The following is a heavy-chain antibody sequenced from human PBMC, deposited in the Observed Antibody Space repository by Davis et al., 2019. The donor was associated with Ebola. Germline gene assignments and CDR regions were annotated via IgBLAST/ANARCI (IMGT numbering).Heavy chain of an antibody. Sequence: MPSETLSPTCTVSGYSLSSRYYWGWLRQPPGRGLEWMGSIHHTESPYYNPSHKSRSTISVDTSKNQFSLKLSSVTVADTAVYYCARGTPRYGFYWGQGTLVTVSS. CDR3: ARGTPRYGFY. CDR2: IHHTESP. D-gene: IGHD4-17*01. CDR1: GYSLSSRYY. V-gene: IGHV4-38-2*02. J-gene: IGHJ4*02.